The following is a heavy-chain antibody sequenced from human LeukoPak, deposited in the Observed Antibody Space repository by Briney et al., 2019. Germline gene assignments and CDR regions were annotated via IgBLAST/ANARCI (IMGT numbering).Heavy chain of an antibody. CDR2: IGSSSSNI. V-gene: IGHV3-21*01. D-gene: IGHD1-7*01. CDR3: ARGPYNWNYINFDY. CDR1: GFDFSSYW. Sequence: GGSLRLSCAASGFDFSSYWMSWVRQAPGKGLEWVSSIGSSSSNIYYADSVKGRFTISRDNAKNSLYLQMNSLRAEDTAVYYCARGPYNWNYINFDYWGQGTLVTVSS. J-gene: IGHJ4*02.